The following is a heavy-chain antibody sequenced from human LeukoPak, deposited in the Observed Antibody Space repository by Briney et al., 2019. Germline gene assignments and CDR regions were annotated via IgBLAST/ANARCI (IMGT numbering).Heavy chain of an antibody. CDR1: GFTFSSYE. CDR2: ISSSGSTI. V-gene: IGHV3-48*03. J-gene: IGHJ6*02. Sequence: GGSLRLSCAASGFTFSSYEMNWVRQAPGKGLEWVSYISSSGSTIYYADSVKGRFTISRDNAKNPLYLQMNSLRAEDTAVYYCARLYYGSGSYYGYYYYGMDVWGQGTTVTVSS. D-gene: IGHD3-10*01. CDR3: ARLYYGSGSYYGYYYYGMDV.